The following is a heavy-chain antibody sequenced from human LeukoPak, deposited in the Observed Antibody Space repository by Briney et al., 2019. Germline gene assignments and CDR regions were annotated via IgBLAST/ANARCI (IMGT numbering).Heavy chain of an antibody. CDR1: GYTFTSYG. D-gene: IGHD2-2*01. Sequence: ASVKVSCKASGYTFTSYGISWVRQAPGQGLEWMGWISAYNGNTNYAQKLQGRVTMTIDTSTSTAYMELRSLRSDDTAVYYCARMAYCSSTSCKSEYYYYYMDVWGKGTTVTVSS. CDR3: ARMAYCSSTSCKSEYYYYYMDV. CDR2: ISAYNGNT. V-gene: IGHV1-18*01. J-gene: IGHJ6*03.